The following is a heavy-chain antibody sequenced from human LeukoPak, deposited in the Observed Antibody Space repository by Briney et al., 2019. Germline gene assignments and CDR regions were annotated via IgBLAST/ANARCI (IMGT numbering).Heavy chain of an antibody. CDR1: GFTFSSYG. CDR3: ASGGDFDY. D-gene: IGHD4-17*01. Sequence: PGGSLRLSCAASGFTFSSYGMHWVRQAPGKGLEWVAVISYDGSNKYYADSVKGRFTISRDNSKNTLYLQMNSLRADDTAVYYCASGGDFDYWGQGTLVTVSS. V-gene: IGHV3-30*03. CDR2: ISYDGSNK. J-gene: IGHJ4*02.